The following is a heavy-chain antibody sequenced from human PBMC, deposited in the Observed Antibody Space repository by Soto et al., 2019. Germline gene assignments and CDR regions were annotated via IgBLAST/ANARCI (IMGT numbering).Heavy chain of an antibody. D-gene: IGHD2-15*01. Sequence: GGSLRLSCAASGFTFSSYSMNWVRQAPGKGLEWVSSISSSSSYIYYADSVKGRFTISRDNAKNSLYLQMNSLRAEDTAAYYCAREGVVVAAPYNWFDPWGQGTLVTVS. CDR2: ISSSSSYI. CDR3: AREGVVVAAPYNWFDP. V-gene: IGHV3-21*01. J-gene: IGHJ5*02. CDR1: GFTFSSYS.